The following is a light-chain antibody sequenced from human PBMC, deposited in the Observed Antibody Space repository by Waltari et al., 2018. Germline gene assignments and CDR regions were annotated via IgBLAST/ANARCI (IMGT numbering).Light chain of an antibody. CDR1: ERVIYDSDNKNY. J-gene: IGKJ2*02. V-gene: IGKV4-1*01. CDR3: QQYLSAPRT. Sequence: DIVMTQSPDSLAVSLGERATINCKSSERVIYDSDNKNYLAWYQQKPGQPPKLLIHWASIRESGVPDRFSGSWSGTDFTLTISSLQAEDVAVYYCQQYLSAPRTFGQGTVLEIK. CDR2: WAS.